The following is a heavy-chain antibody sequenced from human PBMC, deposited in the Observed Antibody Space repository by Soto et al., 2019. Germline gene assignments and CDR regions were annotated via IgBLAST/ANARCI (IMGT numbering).Heavy chain of an antibody. CDR3: ARDLVAVSGGVYSSSSGGYFFDF. CDR2: TSYDGNNK. Sequence: PGGSLRLSCAASGFTFSSYAMHWVRQAPGKGLEWVAVTSYDGNNKYYADSVKGRFTISRDNAKNSLFLQMNSLRSEDTAVYYCARDLVAVSGGVYSSSSGGYFFDFWGQGT. V-gene: IGHV3-30*04. CDR1: GFTFSSYA. D-gene: IGHD6-6*01. J-gene: IGHJ4*02.